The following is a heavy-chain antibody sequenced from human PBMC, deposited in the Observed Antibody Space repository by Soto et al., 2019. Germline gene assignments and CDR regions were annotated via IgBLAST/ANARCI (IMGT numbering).Heavy chain of an antibody. CDR2: VYYSGST. Sequence: QVELQESGPGLVKAPETLSLMYTVSGDSISSSNYYWGWVRQPPGKGLEWIGSVYYSGSTYYSASLKSRVTISVDTSRGQFSLRLTSVTAADTAVYYCAGFISPYTTSSPTAWGQGTLVTVSS. CDR3: AGFISPYTTSSPTA. D-gene: IGHD6-6*01. J-gene: IGHJ5*02. V-gene: IGHV4-39*01. CDR1: GDSISSSNYY.